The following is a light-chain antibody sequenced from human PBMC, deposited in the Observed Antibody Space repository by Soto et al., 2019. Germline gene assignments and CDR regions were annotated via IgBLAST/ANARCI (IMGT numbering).Light chain of an antibody. J-gene: IGKJ4*01. CDR2: SAS. V-gene: IGKV1-39*01. CDR1: QSISRY. Sequence: DIQMTQSPSSLSASIGDRVTITCRASQSISRYLNWYQQKPGKAPNLLIFSASNLQSGVPSRFSGSGSGADFTLTISSLQPEDSATYYCQQSYMTPLTFGGGTKVEIK. CDR3: QQSYMTPLT.